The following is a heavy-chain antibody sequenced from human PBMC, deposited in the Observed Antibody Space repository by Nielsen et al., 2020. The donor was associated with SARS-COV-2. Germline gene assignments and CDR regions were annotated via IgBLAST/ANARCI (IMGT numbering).Heavy chain of an antibody. V-gene: IGHV5-51*01. Sequence: GESLKISCKASGYTFSTSWIAWVRQMPGNGLEWMASIFPDGSDTRYSPSFRGQVTVSADKSINTAYLQWDSLKASDTGMYYCARVIGSSAWADYWGQGTLVSVSA. D-gene: IGHD2-2*01. CDR1: GYTFSTSW. CDR2: IFPDGSDT. J-gene: IGHJ4*02. CDR3: ARVIGSSAWADY.